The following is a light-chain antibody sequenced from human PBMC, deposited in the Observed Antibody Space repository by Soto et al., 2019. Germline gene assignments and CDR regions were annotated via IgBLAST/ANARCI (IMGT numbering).Light chain of an antibody. CDR2: DVS. CDR1: SSDVGGYNY. Sequence: QSVLTQPRSVSGSPGQSVTISCTGTSSDVGGYNYVSWYQQHPGKAPKLMIYDVSERPSGVPDRFSGSKSGTTASLTISGLHAEDESDYYCCSYAGSYTYVFGTGTKLTVL. CDR3: CSYAGSYTYV. J-gene: IGLJ1*01. V-gene: IGLV2-11*01.